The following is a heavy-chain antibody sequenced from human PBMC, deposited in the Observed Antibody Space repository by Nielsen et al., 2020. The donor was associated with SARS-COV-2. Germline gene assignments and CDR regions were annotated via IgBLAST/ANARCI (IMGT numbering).Heavy chain of an antibody. V-gene: IGHV3-48*04. D-gene: IGHD3-10*01. CDR1: GFTFRNAW. Sequence: GGSLRLSCVASGFTFRNAWMTWVRQAPGKGLEWVSYISSSGSTIYYADSVKGRFTISRDNAKNSLYLQMNSLRAEDTAVYYCARGRYGSGSTLEYWGQGTLVTVSS. CDR3: ARGRYGSGSTLEY. CDR2: ISSSGSTI. J-gene: IGHJ4*02.